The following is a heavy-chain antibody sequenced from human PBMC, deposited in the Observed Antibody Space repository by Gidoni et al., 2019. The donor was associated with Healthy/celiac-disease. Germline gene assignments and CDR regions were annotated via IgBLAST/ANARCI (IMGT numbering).Heavy chain of an antibody. J-gene: IGHJ4*02. D-gene: IGHD2-8*01. V-gene: IGHV3-23*01. CDR1: GFTFSSYA. Sequence: EVQLLESGGGLVQPGGSLRLSCAASGFTFSSYAISWVRQAPGKGLEWVSAISGSGGSTYYADSVKGRFTISRDNSKNTLYLQMNSLRAEDTAVYYCAKDIVLMVYAAGDYWGQGTLVTVSS. CDR2: ISGSGGST. CDR3: AKDIVLMVYAAGDY.